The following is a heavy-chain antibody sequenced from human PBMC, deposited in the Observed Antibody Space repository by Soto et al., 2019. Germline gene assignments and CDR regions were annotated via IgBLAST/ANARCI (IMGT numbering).Heavy chain of an antibody. V-gene: IGHV3-21*01. D-gene: IGHD6-13*01. Sequence: GGSLGLSCAASGFTFSSYSMNWVRQAPGKGLEWVSSISSSSSYIYYADSVKGRFTISRDNAKNSLYLQMNSLRAEDTAVYYCARAGTAAAEQPWCQGTLVPVSS. CDR1: GFTFSSYS. J-gene: IGHJ5*02. CDR2: ISSSSSYI. CDR3: ARAGTAAAEQP.